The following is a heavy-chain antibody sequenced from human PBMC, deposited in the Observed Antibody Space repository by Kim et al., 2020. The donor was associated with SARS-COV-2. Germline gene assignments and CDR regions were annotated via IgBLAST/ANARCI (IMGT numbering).Heavy chain of an antibody. V-gene: IGHV4-61*02. J-gene: IGHJ4*02. D-gene: IGHD3-10*01. Sequence: NPSLKSRVTISVDTSKNQFSLKLSSVTAADTAVYYCARVVPYGSGTYIDYWGQGTLVTVSS. CDR3: ARVVPYGSGTYIDY.